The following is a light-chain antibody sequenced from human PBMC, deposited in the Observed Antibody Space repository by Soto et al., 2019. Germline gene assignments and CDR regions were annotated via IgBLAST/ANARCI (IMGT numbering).Light chain of an antibody. CDR3: QQYGSSPPYT. CDR1: QSVSGSY. Sequence: EIVLTQSPGTLSLPPGERATLSCRASQSVSGSYLAWYQQKPGQSPRLLIYGSSARATGIPDRFSGSGSGTDFTLTISRVEPEDFAVYYCQQYGSSPPYTFGQGTKLEIK. V-gene: IGKV3-20*01. J-gene: IGKJ2*01. CDR2: GSS.